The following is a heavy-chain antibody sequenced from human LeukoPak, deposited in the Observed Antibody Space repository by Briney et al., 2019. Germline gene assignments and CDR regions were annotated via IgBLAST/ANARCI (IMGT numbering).Heavy chain of an antibody. Sequence: GASVKVSCKASGYTFTSYYMHWVRQAPGQGLEWMGIINPSGGSTSYAQKFQGRVTMTRDTSTSTVYMELSSLRSEDTAVYYCARDVPHYGSPRAPFDYWGQGTLVTVSS. J-gene: IGHJ4*02. V-gene: IGHV1-46*01. CDR3: ARDVPHYGSPRAPFDY. D-gene: IGHD3-10*01. CDR1: GYTFTSYY. CDR2: INPSGGST.